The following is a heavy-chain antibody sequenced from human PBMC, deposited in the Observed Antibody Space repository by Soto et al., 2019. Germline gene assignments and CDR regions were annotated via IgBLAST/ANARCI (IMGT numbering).Heavy chain of an antibody. CDR1: GGSISSYY. Sequence: SETLSLTCTVSGGSISSYYWSWIRQPPGKGLEWIGYIYYSGSTNYNPSLKSRVTISVDTSKNQFSLKLSSVTAADTAVYYCARSRYNWNDLGFDPWGQGTLVTVSS. J-gene: IGHJ5*02. CDR3: ARSRYNWNDLGFDP. V-gene: IGHV4-59*01. CDR2: IYYSGST. D-gene: IGHD1-1*01.